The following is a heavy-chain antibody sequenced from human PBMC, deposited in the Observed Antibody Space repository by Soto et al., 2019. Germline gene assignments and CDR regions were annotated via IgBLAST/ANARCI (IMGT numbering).Heavy chain of an antibody. CDR2: INTYKGNT. D-gene: IGHD3-10*01. J-gene: IGHJ4*02. V-gene: IGHV1-18*01. Sequence: ASVKVSCKASGYTFTTCGISWVRQAPGQGLEWMGRINTYKGNTNYAQKFQGRVTMTTDTSTSTAYMELRSLRSDDTAVYYCVRDLDGSGSYYTDYWGQGTLVTVSS. CDR3: VRDLDGSGSYYTDY. CDR1: GYTFTTCG.